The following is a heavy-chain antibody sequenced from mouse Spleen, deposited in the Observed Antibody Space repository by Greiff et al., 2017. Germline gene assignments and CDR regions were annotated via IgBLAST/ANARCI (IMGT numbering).Heavy chain of an antibody. CDR1: GFSLTSYA. Sequence: VHLVESGPGLVAPSQSLSITCTVSGFSLTSYAISWVRQPPGKGLEWLGVIWTGGGTNYNSALKSRLSISKDNSKSQVFLKMNSLQTDDTARYYCAKYGNYDLYAMDYWGQGTSVTVSS. J-gene: IGHJ4*01. CDR2: IWTGGGT. CDR3: AKYGNYDLYAMDY. D-gene: IGHD2-10*02. V-gene: IGHV2-9-1*01.